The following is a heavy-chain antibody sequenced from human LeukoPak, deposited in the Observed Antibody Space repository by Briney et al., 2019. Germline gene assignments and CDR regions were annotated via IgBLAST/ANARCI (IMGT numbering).Heavy chain of an antibody. Sequence: SETLSLTCTVSGGSISRHDWSWIRQPPGKGLEWIGYIYYRGSTNYNPSLKSRVTISLDTSKNQFSLKLTSVPAADTAVYYCARDGDTGVFDFWGQGTLVTVSS. CDR3: ARDGDTGVFDF. CDR1: GGSISRHD. CDR2: IYYRGST. D-gene: IGHD2-8*01. J-gene: IGHJ4*02. V-gene: IGHV4-59*11.